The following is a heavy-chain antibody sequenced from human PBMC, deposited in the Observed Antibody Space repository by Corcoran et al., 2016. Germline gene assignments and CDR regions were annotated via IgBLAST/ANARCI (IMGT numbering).Heavy chain of an antibody. CDR2: ISTDGSGT. J-gene: IGHJ4*01. CDR1: GFTFSSYL. D-gene: IGHD3-22*01. V-gene: IGHV3-74*01. Sequence: EVQLVESGVGLVQRGGSLRLYCAASGFTFSSYLMHWVRQAQVKGLVWVSRISTDGSGTSYAESVKGRFTISRDNAKNTLFLQMNSPRTVETAVFYCARASGSYDSGGYFDYWGHGALVAVSS. CDR3: ARASGSYDSGGYFDY.